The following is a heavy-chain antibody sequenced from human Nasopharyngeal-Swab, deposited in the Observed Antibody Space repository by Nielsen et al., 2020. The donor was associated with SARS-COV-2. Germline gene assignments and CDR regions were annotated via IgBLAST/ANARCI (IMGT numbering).Heavy chain of an antibody. J-gene: IGHJ4*02. CDR2: ISYDGSNK. V-gene: IGHV3-30*04. Sequence: GGSLRLSCAASGFTFSSYAMHWVRQAPGKGLEWVVVISYDGSNKYYADSVKGRFTISRDNSKNTLYLQMNSLRAEDTAVYYCARPLTGYYYFDYWGQGTLVTVSS. CDR3: ARPLTGYYYFDY. D-gene: IGHD3-9*01. CDR1: GFTFSSYA.